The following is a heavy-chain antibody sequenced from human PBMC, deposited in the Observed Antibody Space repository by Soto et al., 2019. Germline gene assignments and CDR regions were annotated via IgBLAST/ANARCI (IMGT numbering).Heavy chain of an antibody. CDR1: GFTVSSNY. CDR2: IYSGGST. V-gene: IGHV3-66*01. D-gene: IGHD4-17*01. J-gene: IGHJ3*02. CDR3: ARAIHYGDYVDPAFDI. Sequence: GGSLRLSCAASGFTVSSNYMSWVRQAPGKGLEWVSVIYSGGSTYYADSVKGRFTISRDNSKNTLYLQMNSLRAEDTAVYYCARAIHYGDYVDPAFDIWGQGTMVTVSS.